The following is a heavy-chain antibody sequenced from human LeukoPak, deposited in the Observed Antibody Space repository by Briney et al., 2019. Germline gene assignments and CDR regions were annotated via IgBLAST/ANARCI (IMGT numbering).Heavy chain of an antibody. CDR1: GKSFSNWW. J-gene: IGHJ4*02. CDR2: INEDGSQK. V-gene: IGHV3-7*01. Sequence: GGSLRLSRAASGKSFSNWWMNWVRQAPGKGLEWVANINEDGSQKYYADSVKGRFTIYRDNAKNSVHLQMDSLRAEDTAFYYCIPRDEDWGQGILVTVSS. CDR3: IPRDED.